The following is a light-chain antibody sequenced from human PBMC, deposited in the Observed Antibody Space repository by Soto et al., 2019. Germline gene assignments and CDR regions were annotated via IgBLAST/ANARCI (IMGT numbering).Light chain of an antibody. CDR3: AARDDSLSGHWV. J-gene: IGLJ3*02. CDR2: RNN. V-gene: IGLV1-47*01. Sequence: QLVLTQPPSASGTPGQRVTISCSGSSSNIGSNSVYWYQQLPGTAPKLLIYRNNQRPSGVPDRFSGSKSGTSASLAISGLRSEDEADYYCAARDDSLSGHWVFGGGTKLTVL. CDR1: SSNIGSNS.